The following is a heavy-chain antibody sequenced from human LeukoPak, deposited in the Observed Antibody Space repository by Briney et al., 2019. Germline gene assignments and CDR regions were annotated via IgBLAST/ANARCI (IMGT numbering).Heavy chain of an antibody. V-gene: IGHV4-30-2*01. Sequence: PSETLSLTCAVSGGSISSGGYSGSWIRQPRGKGLGWIGYIYHSGSTYYNPSLKSRVTISVDRSKNQFSLKLSSATAADTAVYYCARGPRFGMVRGVKGSYFDYWGQGTLVTVSS. CDR3: ARGPRFGMVRGVKGSYFDY. CDR2: IYHSGST. CDR1: GGSISSGGYS. J-gene: IGHJ4*02. D-gene: IGHD3-10*01.